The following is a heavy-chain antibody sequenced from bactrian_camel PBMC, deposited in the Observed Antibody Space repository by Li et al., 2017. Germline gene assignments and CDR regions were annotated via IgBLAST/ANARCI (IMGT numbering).Heavy chain of an antibody. CDR2: ITSTGHT. J-gene: IGHJ4*01. CDR1: GNTYNPYC. Sequence: HVQLVESGGGSVQAGGSLRLSCLISGNTYNPYCMGWFRQVQGPERGEVGRIITSTGHTTVADSVKGRFTVSQDKANNTLYLHMNSLKAEDTGMYYCAAQFSRRVGGKWGPILLSNEYDYWGQGTQVTVS. CDR3: AAQFSRRVGGKWGPILLSNEYDY. D-gene: IGHD3*01. V-gene: IGHV3S53*01.